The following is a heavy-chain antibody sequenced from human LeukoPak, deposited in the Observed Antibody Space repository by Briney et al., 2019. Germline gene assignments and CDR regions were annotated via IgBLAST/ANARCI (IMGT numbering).Heavy chain of an antibody. CDR2: IYYSGST. V-gene: IGHV4-30-4*01. J-gene: IGHJ4*02. CDR3: ASGGYGGNVDY. Sequence: SQTLSPTCTISGGSISSGDYYWSWIRQPPGKGLEWIGYIYYSGSTYYNPSLKSRVTISVDTSKNQFSLKLSSVTAADTAVYYCASGGYGGNVDYWGQGTLVTVSS. D-gene: IGHD4-23*01. CDR1: GGSISSGDYY.